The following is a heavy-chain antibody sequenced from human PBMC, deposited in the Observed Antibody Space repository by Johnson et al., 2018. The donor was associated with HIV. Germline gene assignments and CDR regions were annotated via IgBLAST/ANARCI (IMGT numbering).Heavy chain of an antibody. D-gene: IGHD6-19*01. V-gene: IGHV3-7*05. CDR1: GFTFSSYW. CDR2: IKQEGSEK. J-gene: IGHJ3*02. CDR3: ARDRQAVRGTFDI. Sequence: VQLVESGGGLVQPGGSLRLSCAASGFTFSSYWMSWVRQAPGKGLEWVANIKQEGSEKYYVDSVKGRFTISRDNAKKSLFLLMNSLRAEDTAVYYCARDRQAVRGTFDIWGQGTMVTVSS.